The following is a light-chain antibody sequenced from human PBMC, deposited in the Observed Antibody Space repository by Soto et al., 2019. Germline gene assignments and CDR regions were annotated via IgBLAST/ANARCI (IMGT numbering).Light chain of an antibody. V-gene: IGKV3-20*01. CDR2: GAS. CDR3: QQYGRSPLLYT. CDR1: QSVTSNF. J-gene: IGKJ2*01. Sequence: ENVLTQSPGTLSLSPGERATLSCRASQSVTSNFLAWYQQRPGQAHRLLIYGASTRAAGVPDRFSGSGYGTDFTLTITRLEPEDFAVYYCQQYGRSPLLYTFGQGTKLGVK.